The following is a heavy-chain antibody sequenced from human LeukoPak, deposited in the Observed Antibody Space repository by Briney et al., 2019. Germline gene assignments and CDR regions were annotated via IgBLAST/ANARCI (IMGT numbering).Heavy chain of an antibody. D-gene: IGHD1-20*01. CDR2: ISSSSSTI. CDR1: GFTFSYYG. CDR3: ARLTGMTRSYYFDY. J-gene: IGHJ4*02. V-gene: IGHV3-48*02. Sequence: GGSLRLSCAASGFTFSYYGMNWVRQAPGKGLEWVSYISSSSSTINYADSVKGRFTISRDNAKNSLYLQMNSLRDEDTAVYYCARLTGMTRSYYFDYWGQGTLVTVSS.